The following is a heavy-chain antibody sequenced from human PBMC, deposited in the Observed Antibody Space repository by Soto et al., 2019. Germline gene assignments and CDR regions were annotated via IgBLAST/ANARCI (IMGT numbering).Heavy chain of an antibody. CDR2: ISYDGYNT. CDR3: AGGPCNGTAIVDY. J-gene: IGHJ4*02. CDR1: GFTFSSYA. Sequence: VQLVESGGGVVQPGRSLRLSCAASGFTFSSYAMHWVRQAPGKGLERVAVISYDGYNTYYADSVTGRFTISRDNSKNTLYLQKNSLRAEDTAVYYCAGGPCNGTAIVDYWGQGTLVTVS. D-gene: IGHD5-18*01. V-gene: IGHV3-30-3*01.